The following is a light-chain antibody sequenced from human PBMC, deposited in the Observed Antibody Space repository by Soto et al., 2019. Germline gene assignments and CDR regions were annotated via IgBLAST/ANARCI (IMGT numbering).Light chain of an antibody. CDR2: KAS. Sequence: DIQMTQSPSTLSASVGDRVTLTCRASQSISVWLAWFQQKPGNAPKLLIYKASTLESGVPSRFSGSGSGTEFTLTISSRQPGDSATYYCQQYNNRWTFGQGTKVEI. V-gene: IGKV1-5*03. CDR1: QSISVW. CDR3: QQYNNRWT. J-gene: IGKJ1*01.